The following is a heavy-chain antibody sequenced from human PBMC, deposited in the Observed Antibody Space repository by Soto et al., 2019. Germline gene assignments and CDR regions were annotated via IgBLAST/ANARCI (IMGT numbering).Heavy chain of an antibody. CDR3: ASALIAGRKY. CDR2: INNDGTIT. D-gene: IGHD3-10*01. J-gene: IGHJ4*02. CDR1: GFTFSSYW. Sequence: EVQLVESGGGLVQPGGSLRLSCAASGFTFSSYWMHWVRQAPGKGLVWVSDINNDGTITRYADSVKGRFTISRDNAKNTVYLQMNSLRAEDTAVYYCASALIAGRKYWGQGALVPVSS. V-gene: IGHV3-74*01.